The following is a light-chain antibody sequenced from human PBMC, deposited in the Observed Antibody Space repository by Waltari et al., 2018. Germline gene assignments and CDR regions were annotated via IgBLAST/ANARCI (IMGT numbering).Light chain of an antibody. V-gene: IGKV1-5*03. CDR2: KAS. Sequence: DIQMTQSPSTLSASVGDRVTITCRASQSISSWLAWYQQKPGKAPKVLIYKASSLESGVPSRFSGSGSGSEFTLTISSPQPDDFATYYCQQYNSYPGTFGQGTKLEIK. CDR1: QSISSW. J-gene: IGKJ2*01. CDR3: QQYNSYPGT.